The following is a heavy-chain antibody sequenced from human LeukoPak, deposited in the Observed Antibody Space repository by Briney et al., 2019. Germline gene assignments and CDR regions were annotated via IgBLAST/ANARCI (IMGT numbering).Heavy chain of an antibody. D-gene: IGHD3-9*01. CDR1: GFTFSNFW. V-gene: IGHV3-7*01. CDR2: IKQDGSEK. CDR3: ASEDNTGSSAY. J-gene: IGHJ4*02. Sequence: GGSLRLPCAASGFTFSNFWMSWVRQAPGKGLEWVANIKQDGSEKYYVDSVKGRFTISRDNAKNSLYLQMNSLRGEDTGLYYCASEDNTGSSAYWGQGTLVTVSS.